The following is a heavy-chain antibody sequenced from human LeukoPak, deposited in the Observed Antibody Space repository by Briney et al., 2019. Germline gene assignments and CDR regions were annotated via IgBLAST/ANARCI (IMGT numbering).Heavy chain of an antibody. J-gene: IGHJ4*02. Sequence: GGSLRLSCAASGFIFGNAWMSWVRQAPGKGLEWVANINKDGGEKYYVDSVKGRFTISRDNAKNSLYLQMNSLRADDTAVYYCVKDSPPRYSGSPPAYWGQGTLVTVSS. CDR2: INKDGGEK. V-gene: IGHV3-7*03. CDR3: VKDSPPRYSGSPPAY. CDR1: GFIFGNAW. D-gene: IGHD1-26*01.